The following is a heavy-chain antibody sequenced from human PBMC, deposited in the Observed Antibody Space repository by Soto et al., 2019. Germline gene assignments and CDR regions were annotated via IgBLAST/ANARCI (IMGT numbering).Heavy chain of an antibody. CDR1: GGTISSYY. J-gene: IGHJ6*02. CDR2: IYSRGTT. CDR3: ATGRISRGLDV. Sequence: PSETLSLTCSVSGGTISSYYWSWIRQPPGKGLEWISYIYSRGTTSYNPSLKSRATILVDTSKNQFSLRLTSVTATDTAVYYCATGRISRGLDVWGQGTTVTVSS. V-gene: IGHV4-59*12.